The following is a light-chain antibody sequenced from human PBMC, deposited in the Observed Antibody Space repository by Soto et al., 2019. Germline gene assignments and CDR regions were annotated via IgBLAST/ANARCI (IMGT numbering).Light chain of an antibody. CDR3: RFFKKRRLFF. J-gene: IGLJ7*01. CDR1: SSDVGSYNS. Sequence: QSALAQPASVSGSPGQSITISCTGTSSDVGSYNSVSWYQQYPGKAPTLMIHDVSNRPSGVSNRFSGSKSGNTASLTISGPQGWGGVCYLRRFFKKRRLFFFGG. CDR2: DVS. V-gene: IGLV2-14*03.